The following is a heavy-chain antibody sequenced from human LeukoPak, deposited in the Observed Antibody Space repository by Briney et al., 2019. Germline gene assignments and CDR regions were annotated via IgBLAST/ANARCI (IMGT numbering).Heavy chain of an antibody. CDR3: ARARDGYPIGYFDY. D-gene: IGHD5-24*01. J-gene: IGHJ4*02. CDR1: GFTFSSYS. Sequence: GGSLRLSCAASGFTFSSYSMNWVRQAPGKGLEWVSSISSSSSYIYYVDSVKGRFTISRDNAKNSLYLQMNSLRAEDTAVYYCARARDGYPIGYFDYWGQGTLVTVSS. CDR2: ISSSSSYI. V-gene: IGHV3-21*01.